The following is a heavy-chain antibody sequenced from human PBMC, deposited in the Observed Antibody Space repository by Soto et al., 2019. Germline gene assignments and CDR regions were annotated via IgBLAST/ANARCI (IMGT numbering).Heavy chain of an antibody. V-gene: IGHV4-39*01. CDR2: IYYSGST. D-gene: IGHD3-3*01. CDR1: GGSISSSSYY. CDR3: ARLGGALTIFGVSRTY. J-gene: IGHJ4*02. Sequence: SETLSLTCTVSGGSISSSSYYWGWIRQPPGKGLEWIGSIYYSGSTYYNPSLKSRVTISVDTSKNQFSLKLSSVTAADTAVYYCARLGGALTIFGVSRTYWGQGTRVTVSS.